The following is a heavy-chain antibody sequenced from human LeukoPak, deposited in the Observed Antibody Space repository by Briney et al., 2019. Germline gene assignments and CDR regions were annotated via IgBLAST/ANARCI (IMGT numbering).Heavy chain of an antibody. V-gene: IGHV1-69*04. Sequence: SVTVSCKASGGTFSSYAISWVRQAPGQGLEWMGRIIPILGIANYAQKFQGRVTITADKSTSTAYMELSSLRSEDTAVYYCARDGSGSYYFDYWGQGTLVTVSS. J-gene: IGHJ4*02. CDR3: ARDGSGSYYFDY. CDR2: IIPILGIA. CDR1: GGTFSSYA. D-gene: IGHD1-26*01.